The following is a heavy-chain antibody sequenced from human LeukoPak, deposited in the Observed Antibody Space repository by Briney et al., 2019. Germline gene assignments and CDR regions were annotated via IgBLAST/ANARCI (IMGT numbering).Heavy chain of an antibody. CDR2: IIPILGIA. Sequence: ASVKVSCKASGGTFSSYAISWVRQAPGQGLEWMGRIIPILGIANYAQKFQGRVTITADKSTSTAYMELSSLRSEDTAVYYCARDHTIHKSTTMGDYWGQGTLVTVSS. CDR1: GGTFSSYA. V-gene: IGHV1-69*04. D-gene: IGHD4-23*01. J-gene: IGHJ4*02. CDR3: ARDHTIHKSTTMGDY.